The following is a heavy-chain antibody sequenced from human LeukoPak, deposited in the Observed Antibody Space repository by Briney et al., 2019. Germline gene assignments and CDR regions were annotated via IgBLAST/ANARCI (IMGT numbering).Heavy chain of an antibody. J-gene: IGHJ4*02. CDR2: ISGSGGST. CDR1: GFTFSSYA. V-gene: IGHV3-23*01. Sequence: SGGSLRLSCAASGFTFSSYAMSWVRQAPGKGLEWVLGISGSGGSTHYADSVKGRFTISRDNSKNTLYLQMNSLRAEDTAVYYCANVLGSDSSSYWGQGTLVTVSS. D-gene: IGHD3-22*01. CDR3: ANVLGSDSSSY.